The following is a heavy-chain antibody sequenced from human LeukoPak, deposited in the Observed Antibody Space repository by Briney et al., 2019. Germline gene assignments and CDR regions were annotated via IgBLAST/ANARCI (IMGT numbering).Heavy chain of an antibody. CDR2: ISAYNGNT. V-gene: IGHV1-18*01. CDR3: ARGLPPRRNYDSNGYYSYYSDY. J-gene: IGHJ4*02. D-gene: IGHD3-22*01. Sequence: ASVKVSCKASYYTSTSYGISWVRQAPGQGLEWMGWISAYNGNTNYAQKLQGRVTMTTDTSTSTAYMALRSLRYDDTAVYYCARGLPPRRNYDSNGYYSYYSDYWGQGTLVTVSS. CDR1: YYTSTSYG.